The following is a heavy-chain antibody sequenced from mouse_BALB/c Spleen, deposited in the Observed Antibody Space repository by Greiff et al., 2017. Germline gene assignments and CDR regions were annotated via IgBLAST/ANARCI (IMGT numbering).Heavy chain of an antibody. J-gene: IGHJ1*01. D-gene: IGHD2-4*01. V-gene: IGHV1-54*01. CDR3: TRYDYDWYFDV. Sequence: QVQLKESGAELVRPGTSVKVSCKASGYAFTNYLIEWVKQRPGQGLEWIGVINPGSGGTNYNEKFKSKATLTVDKSSSTAYMQLSSLTSEDSAVYYCTRYDYDWYFDVWGAGTTVTVSS. CDR2: INPGSGGT. CDR1: GYAFTNYL.